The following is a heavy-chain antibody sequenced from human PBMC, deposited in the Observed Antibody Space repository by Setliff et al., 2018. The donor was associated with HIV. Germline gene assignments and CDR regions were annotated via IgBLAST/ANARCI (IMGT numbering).Heavy chain of an antibody. J-gene: IGHJ5*02. CDR3: ATPHFDSSGYYA. Sequence: WGSLRLSCAASGFTFSSYSMNWVRQAPGKGLEWVSYISSSSSTIYYADSVKGRFTISRDNAKNSLYLQMNSLRAEDTAVYYCATPHFDSSGYYAWGQGTLVTVSS. CDR2: ISSSSSTI. D-gene: IGHD3-22*01. CDR1: GFTFSSYS. V-gene: IGHV3-48*04.